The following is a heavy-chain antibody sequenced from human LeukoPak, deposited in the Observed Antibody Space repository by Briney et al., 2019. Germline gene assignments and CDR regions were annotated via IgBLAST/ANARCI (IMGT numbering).Heavy chain of an antibody. Sequence: GGSLRLSCAASGFTFSSYEMNWVRQAPGKGLEGVSYISSSGSTIYYADSVKGRFTISRDKAKNSLYLKMNSLSAEDTAVYYCARARLNTYYLRYFDWLAGGFDYWGQGTLVTVSS. V-gene: IGHV3-48*03. CDR3: ARARLNTYYLRYFDWLAGGFDY. CDR1: GFTFSSYE. CDR2: ISSSGSTI. D-gene: IGHD3-9*01. J-gene: IGHJ4*02.